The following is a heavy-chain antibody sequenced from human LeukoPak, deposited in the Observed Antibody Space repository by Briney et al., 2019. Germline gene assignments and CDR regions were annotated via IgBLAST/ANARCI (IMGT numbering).Heavy chain of an antibody. CDR3: ARDQYYYDSSGYYIWYFDL. V-gene: IGHV3-11*06. D-gene: IGHD3-22*01. CDR1: GFTFSDYY. CDR2: ISSSSSYT. J-gene: IGHJ2*01. Sequence: PGGSLRLSCAASGFTFSDYYMSWIRQAPGKGLEWVSYISSSSSYTNYADSVKGRFTISRDNAKNSLYLQMNSLRDEDTAAYYCARDQYYYDSSGYYIWYFDLWGRGTLVTVSS.